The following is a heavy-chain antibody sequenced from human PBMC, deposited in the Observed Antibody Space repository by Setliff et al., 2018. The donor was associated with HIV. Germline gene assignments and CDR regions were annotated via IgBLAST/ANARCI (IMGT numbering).Heavy chain of an antibody. J-gene: IGHJ3*02. Sequence: SETLSLTCTVSNGSISSGTFYWNWIRQPAGKGLEWIGRINTSGSTNYNPSLKSRVTISVDRSKNQFSLKLSSVSAADTAVYFCARWGASGGRPDWHAFDMWGQGTMVTVSS. V-gene: IGHV4-61*02. CDR1: NGSISSGTFY. CDR3: ARWGASGGRPDWHAFDM. D-gene: IGHD2-15*01. CDR2: INTSGST.